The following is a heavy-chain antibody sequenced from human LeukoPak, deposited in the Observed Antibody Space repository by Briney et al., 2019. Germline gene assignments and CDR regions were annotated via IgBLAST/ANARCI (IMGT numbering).Heavy chain of an antibody. CDR1: GFTFSIYN. Sequence: TGGSLRLSCAASGFTFSIYNMNWVRQAPGKGLEWVSSISSSSSYIYYADSVKGRFTISRDNARNSLYLQMNSLRAEDTAVYYCARLTTTVTTPFDYWGQGTLVTVSS. CDR2: ISSSSSYI. D-gene: IGHD4-17*01. J-gene: IGHJ4*02. V-gene: IGHV3-21*01. CDR3: ARLTTTVTTPFDY.